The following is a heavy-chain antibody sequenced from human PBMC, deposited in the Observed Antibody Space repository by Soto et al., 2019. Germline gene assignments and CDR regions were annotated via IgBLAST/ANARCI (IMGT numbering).Heavy chain of an antibody. V-gene: IGHV3-13*01. D-gene: IGHD3-3*01. J-gene: IGHJ6*02. CDR2: IGILGDT. CDR3: ARGVLGPGVYYHGMDV. CDR1: GFTFNNYD. Sequence: EVQLVESGGGLGQPGGSLRLSCAASGFTFNNYDMHWVRQVPGKGLEWVSGIGILGDTYYPGSVNGRFTISREKAKNSLYLQMNSLPAGDAAVYYCARGVLGPGVYYHGMDVSRQGTTVTVSS.